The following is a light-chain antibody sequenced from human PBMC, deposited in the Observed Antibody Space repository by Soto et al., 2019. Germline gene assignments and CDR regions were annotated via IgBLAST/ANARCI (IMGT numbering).Light chain of an antibody. CDR1: QSVTSN. CDR3: QQYNNWPRT. CDR2: SSS. Sequence: IVMTQSPATLSLSPRDSATLSCRASQSVTSNLAWYQHKPGQAPRLLIYSSSTRATGIPARFSGSGSGTEFTPTISSLQSEDFALYYCQQYNNWPRTFGQGTKVDIK. V-gene: IGKV3-15*01. J-gene: IGKJ1*01.